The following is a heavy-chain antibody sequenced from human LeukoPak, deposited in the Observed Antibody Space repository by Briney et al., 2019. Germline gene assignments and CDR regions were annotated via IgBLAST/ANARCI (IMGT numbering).Heavy chain of an antibody. CDR3: ARLRMISFGGVIAYFDY. D-gene: IGHD3-16*02. CDR1: GYSISSGYY. V-gene: IGHV4-38-2*01. Sequence: PWETLSLTCAVSGYSISSGYYWGWIRQPPGKGLEWIGNIYHSGSTYYNPSLKSRVTISVDTSKNQFSLNLSSVTAADTAVYYCARLRMISFGGVIAYFDYWGQGTLVTVSS. J-gene: IGHJ4*02. CDR2: IYHSGST.